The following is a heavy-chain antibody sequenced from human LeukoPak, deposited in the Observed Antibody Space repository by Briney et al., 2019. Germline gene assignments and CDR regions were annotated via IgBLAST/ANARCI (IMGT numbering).Heavy chain of an antibody. Sequence: PGGSLRLSCAASGFTVSSNYMSWVRQAPGKGLEWVSVIYSGGSTYYADSVKGRFTISRDNSKNTLYLQMNSLRAEDTAVYYCARGSLRVWFGDFDYWGQGTLVTVSS. CDR1: GFTVSSNY. J-gene: IGHJ4*02. CDR2: IYSGGST. D-gene: IGHD3-10*01. V-gene: IGHV3-53*01. CDR3: ARGSLRVWFGDFDY.